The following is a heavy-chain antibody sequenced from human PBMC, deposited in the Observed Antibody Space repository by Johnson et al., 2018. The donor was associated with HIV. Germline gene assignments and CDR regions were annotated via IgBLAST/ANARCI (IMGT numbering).Heavy chain of an antibody. CDR1: GFTFSSYG. CDR3: AKEGGGATEPHFSNAFDI. J-gene: IGHJ3*02. Sequence: EVQLVESGGGVVQPGGSLRLSCAASGFTFSSYGMHWVRQAPGKGLEWVANIKEDGSEKNYVDSVKGRFTISRDNAKNSVYLQMNSLRAEDTAVYYCAKEGGGATEPHFSNAFDIWGQGTMVTVSS. V-gene: IGHV3-7*03. CDR2: IKEDGSEK. D-gene: IGHD1-26*01.